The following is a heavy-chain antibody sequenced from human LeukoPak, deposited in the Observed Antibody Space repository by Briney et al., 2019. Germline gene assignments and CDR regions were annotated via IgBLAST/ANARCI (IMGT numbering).Heavy chain of an antibody. V-gene: IGHV4-59*01. CDR3: ARSDGSSSQPPAIDY. D-gene: IGHD6-13*01. J-gene: IGHJ4*02. CDR1: GGSISSYY. CDR2: IYYSGST. Sequence: PSETLSLTCTVSGGSISSYYWSWIPQPPGKGLEWIGYIYYSGSTNYNPSLKSRVTISVDTSKNQFSLKLSSVTAADTAVYYCARSDGSSSQPPAIDYWGQGTLVTVSS.